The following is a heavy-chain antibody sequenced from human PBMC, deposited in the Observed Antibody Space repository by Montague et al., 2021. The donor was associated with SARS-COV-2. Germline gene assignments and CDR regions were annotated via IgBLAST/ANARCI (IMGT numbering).Heavy chain of an antibody. D-gene: IGHD6-13*01. CDR2: FYYSGST. J-gene: IGHJ3*02. CDR3: ARLGMGSSWFQCAFDI. V-gene: IGHV4-59*08. Sequence: SETLSLTCTVSGGSISRYYWSWIRQPPGKGLEWIGCFYYSGSTNYNPSLKSRVTISVDTSKNQFSLKLNSVTAADTALYYCARLGMGSSWFQCAFDIWGQGTMVTVSS. CDR1: GGSISRYY.